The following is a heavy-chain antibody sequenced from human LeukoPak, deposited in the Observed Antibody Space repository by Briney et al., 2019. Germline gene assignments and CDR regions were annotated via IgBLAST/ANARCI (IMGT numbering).Heavy chain of an antibody. CDR3: ARAGYSYGTGYYFDY. D-gene: IGHD5-18*01. V-gene: IGHV4-59*01. Sequence: SETLSLTCTVSGGSISSYYWSWIRQPPGKGLEWIGFVYYTGGTSYNPSLKSRVTISVDTSKNQFSLQLKSVTAADTAVYYCARAGYSYGTGYYFDYWGQGTLVTVSS. J-gene: IGHJ4*02. CDR2: VYYTGGT. CDR1: GGSISSYY.